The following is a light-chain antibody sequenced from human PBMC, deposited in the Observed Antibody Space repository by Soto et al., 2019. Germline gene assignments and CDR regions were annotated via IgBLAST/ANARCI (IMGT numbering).Light chain of an antibody. V-gene: IGLV1-44*01. CDR1: SANIGSNT. Sequence: QAVVTQPPSASGTPGQRVTISCSGSSANIGSNTVNWYQQLPGTAPKLLIYSNNQRPSGVPDRFSGSKSGTSASLAISGLQSEDEAEYYCTACDDSRNGWVFGGGTKLTVL. J-gene: IGLJ3*02. CDR3: TACDDSRNGWV. CDR2: SNN.